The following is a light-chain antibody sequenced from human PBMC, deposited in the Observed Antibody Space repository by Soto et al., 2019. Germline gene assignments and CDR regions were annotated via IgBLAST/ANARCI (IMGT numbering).Light chain of an antibody. V-gene: IGKV3-20*01. CDR1: QSVSSTY. CDR3: QQYYSSPIT. Sequence: EIVLTQSPGTLSLSPGERATLSCRASQSVSSTYLAWYQQKPGQAPRVLIYGASNRATGIPDRFSGSGSGTDFTLTISRLEPEDFAVFYCQQYYSSPITFGQGTRLEIK. J-gene: IGKJ5*01. CDR2: GAS.